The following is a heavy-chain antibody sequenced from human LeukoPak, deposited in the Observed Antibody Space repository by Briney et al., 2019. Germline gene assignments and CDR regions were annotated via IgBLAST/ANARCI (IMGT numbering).Heavy chain of an antibody. J-gene: IGHJ6*03. V-gene: IGHV3-11*01. CDR2: ISSSGSTI. CDR1: GFTFSDYY. Sequence: PGGSLRLSCAASGFTFSDYYMSWIRQAPGKGLEWVSYISSSGSTIYYADSVKGRFTISRDNSKNTLYLQMNSLRAEDTAVYYCAKGGVYCSSTSCPGDYYYMDVWGKGTTVTVSS. CDR3: AKGGVYCSSTSCPGDYYYMDV. D-gene: IGHD2-2*01.